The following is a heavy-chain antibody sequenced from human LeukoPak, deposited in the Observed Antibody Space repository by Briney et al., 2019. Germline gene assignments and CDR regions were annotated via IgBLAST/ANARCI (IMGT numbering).Heavy chain of an antibody. CDR2: ISTTSSYI. CDR1: GFTFRSYS. V-gene: IGHV3-21*01. CDR3: ARVSRDYAGSGDDY. Sequence: NPGGSLRLSCVVSGFTFRSYSMTWVRQAPGKGLEWVSSISTTSSYIYYADSVKGRFTISRDNAKNSLFLQMNSLRAEDTAVYYCARVSRDYAGSGDDYWGQGTLVTVSS. D-gene: IGHD3-22*01. J-gene: IGHJ4*02.